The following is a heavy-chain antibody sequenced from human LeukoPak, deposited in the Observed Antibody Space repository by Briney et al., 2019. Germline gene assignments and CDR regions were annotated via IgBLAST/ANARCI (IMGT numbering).Heavy chain of an antibody. CDR2: IYHSGST. V-gene: IGHV4-4*02. Sequence: PSGTLSLTCAVSGGSISSSNWWSWVRQPPGKGLEWIGEIYHSGSTNYYPSLKSRVTISVDKSKNQFSLKLSSVTAADTAVYYCARYGDCSSTSCYVRVYNWFDPWGQGTLVTVSS. CDR3: ARYGDCSSTSCYVRVYNWFDP. J-gene: IGHJ5*02. CDR1: GGSISSSNW. D-gene: IGHD2-2*01.